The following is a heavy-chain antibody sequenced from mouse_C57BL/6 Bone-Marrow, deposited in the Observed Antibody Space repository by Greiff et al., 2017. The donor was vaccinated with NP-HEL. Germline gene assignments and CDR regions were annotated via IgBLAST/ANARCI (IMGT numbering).Heavy chain of an antibody. V-gene: IGHV14-4*01. CDR3: TTGFITTVVATPCFAY. J-gene: IGHJ3*01. Sequence: VQLKQSGAELVRPGASVKLSCTASGFNIKDDYMHWVKQRPEQGLEWIGWIDPENGDTEYASKFQGKATITADTSSNTAYLQLSSLTSEDTAVYYCTTGFITTVVATPCFAYWGQGTLVTVSA. CDR2: IDPENGDT. D-gene: IGHD1-1*01. CDR1: GFNIKDDY.